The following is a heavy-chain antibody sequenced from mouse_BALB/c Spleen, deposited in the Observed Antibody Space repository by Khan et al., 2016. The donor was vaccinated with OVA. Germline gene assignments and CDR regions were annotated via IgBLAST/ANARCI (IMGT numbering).Heavy chain of an antibody. V-gene: IGHV1-77*01. CDR2: IYPGSGTT. Sequence: QVQLKQSGPELVKPGASVKMSCKASGYKFTDYVISWVKQRTGQGLEWIGDIYPGSGTTYYNERFEGKATLTADKTSNTAYMQFRSLTSEDSAVDLYARRYDNDGAWFVYWGQGTLVTVSA. CDR1: GYKFTDYV. D-gene: IGHD2-4*01. J-gene: IGHJ3*01. CDR3: ARRYDNDGAWFVY.